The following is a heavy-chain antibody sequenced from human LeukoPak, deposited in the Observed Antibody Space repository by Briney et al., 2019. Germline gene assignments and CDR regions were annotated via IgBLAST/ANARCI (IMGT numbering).Heavy chain of an antibody. CDR2: ISGSGSST. V-gene: IGHV3-23*01. D-gene: IGHD2-15*01. CDR1: GFTFSSYA. CDR3: AKSHRLIVVVAATGP. J-gene: IGHJ5*02. Sequence: GGSLRLSCAASGFTFSSYAMSWVRQAPGKGLEWVSGISGSGSSTYYADSVKGRFTISRDSSKSTLYLQMNSLRAEDTALYYCAKSHRLIVVVAATGPWGQGTLVPAPS.